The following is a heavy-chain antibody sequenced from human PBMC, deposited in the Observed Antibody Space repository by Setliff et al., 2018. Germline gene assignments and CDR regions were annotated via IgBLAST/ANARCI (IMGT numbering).Heavy chain of an antibody. J-gene: IGHJ5*01. V-gene: IGHV1-2*02. CDR2: INPDSGDT. CDR3: TRSSSYGMRFWFDS. D-gene: IGHD3-10*01. Sequence: GASVKVSCQVSGSSFTGHNLHWVRQAPGQGLDWMGWINPDSGDTHCPQKFQVRVTMTRDTSMSTVYMELTRLTSDDTAVYYCTRSSSYGMRFWFDSWGQGPLVTVSS. CDR1: GSSFTGHN.